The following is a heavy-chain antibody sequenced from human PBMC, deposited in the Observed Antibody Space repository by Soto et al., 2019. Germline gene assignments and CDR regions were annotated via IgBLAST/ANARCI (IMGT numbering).Heavy chain of an antibody. CDR1: GGTFSSYA. D-gene: IGHD2-2*01. CDR3: ARGECSSTSCYVYYYYGMDV. CDR2: IIPIFGTA. Sequence: QVQLVQSGAEVKKPGSSVKVSCKASGGTFSSYAISWVRQAPGQGLEWMGGIIPIFGTANYAQKFQGRVTITAAESTSTAYMELSSLRSEDTDVYYCARGECSSTSCYVYYYYGMDVWGQGTTVTVSS. V-gene: IGHV1-69*01. J-gene: IGHJ6*02.